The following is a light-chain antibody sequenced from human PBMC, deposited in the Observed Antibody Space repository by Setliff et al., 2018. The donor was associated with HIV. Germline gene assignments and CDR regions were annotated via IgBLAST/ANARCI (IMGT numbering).Light chain of an antibody. V-gene: IGKV4-1*01. J-gene: IGKJ1*01. CDR2: WAS. CDR3: QQYYSFPRT. CDR1: QSVLSTSNNKNY. Sequence: DIVMTQSPDSLAVALGERATINCKSSQSVLSTSNNKNYLAWYQRKAGHPPKLLIYWASTRESGVPERFSGSGSGTDFTLTISSLQVEDVAVYYCQQYYSFPRTFGQGTKVDIK.